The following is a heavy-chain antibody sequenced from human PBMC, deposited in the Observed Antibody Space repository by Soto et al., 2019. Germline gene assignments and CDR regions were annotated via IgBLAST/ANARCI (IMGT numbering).Heavy chain of an antibody. CDR2: IWYDGSNK. Sequence: QVQLVESGGGVVQPGRSLRLSCAASGFTFSSYGMHWVRQAPGKGLEWVAVIWYDGSNKYYADSVQLRFTISRDNSKNPPYLRMSSLRAEDTVVYYCARGDYVWESYRYYYSMHVWGQGTTVTVSS. CDR1: GFTFSSYG. J-gene: IGHJ6*02. CDR3: ARGDYVWESYRYYYSMHV. V-gene: IGHV3-33*01. D-gene: IGHD3-16*01.